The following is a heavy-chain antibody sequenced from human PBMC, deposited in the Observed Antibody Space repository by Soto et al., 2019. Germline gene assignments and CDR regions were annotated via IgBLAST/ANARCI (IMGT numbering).Heavy chain of an antibody. Sequence: QVQLQQWGAGLLKPSETLSLTCAVYGGSFSGYYWSWIRQPPGKGLEWIGEINHSGSTNYNPSLKSRVTISVDTSKNQFSLKLSSVTAADTAVYYCGRRYSSGKQGAFDIWGQGTMVTVSS. CDR1: GGSFSGYY. CDR3: GRRYSSGKQGAFDI. V-gene: IGHV4-34*01. D-gene: IGHD6-19*01. CDR2: INHSGST. J-gene: IGHJ3*02.